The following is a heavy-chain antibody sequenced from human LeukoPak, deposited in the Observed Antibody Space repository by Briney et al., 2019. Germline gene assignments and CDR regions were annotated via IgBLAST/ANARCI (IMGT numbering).Heavy chain of an antibody. J-gene: IGHJ4*02. V-gene: IGHV3-7*01. CDR1: GFTFSSYW. CDR3: ARDKGGYSYGFDS. D-gene: IGHD5-18*01. Sequence: GGALRLSCAASGFTFSSYWMSWVRQAPGNGLESVANIKQDGSDKNYVDTVKGRFTISRDNGKNSLYLQMNSLRAEDTAVYYCARDKGGYSYGFDSWGKGTLVTASS. CDR2: IKQDGSDK.